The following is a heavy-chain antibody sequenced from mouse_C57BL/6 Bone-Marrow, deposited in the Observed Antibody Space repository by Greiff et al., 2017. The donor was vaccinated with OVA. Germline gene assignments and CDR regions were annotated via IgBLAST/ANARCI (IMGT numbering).Heavy chain of an antibody. CDR3: ARDSNYVFDY. J-gene: IGHJ2*01. Sequence: EVKLMESEGGLVQPGSSMKLSCTASGFTFSDYYMAWVRQVPEKGLEWVANINYDGSSTYYLDSLKSRFIISRDNAKNILYLQMSSLKSEDTATYYCARDSNYVFDYWGQGTTLTVSS. D-gene: IGHD2-5*01. CDR2: INYDGSST. CDR1: GFTFSDYY. V-gene: IGHV5-16*01.